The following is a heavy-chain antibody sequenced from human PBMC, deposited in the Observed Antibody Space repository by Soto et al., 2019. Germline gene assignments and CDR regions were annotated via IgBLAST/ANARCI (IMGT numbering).Heavy chain of an antibody. CDR2: INHSGST. D-gene: IGHD3-22*01. J-gene: IGHJ5*02. Sequence: SETLSLTCAVYGGSFSGYYWSWIRQPPGKGLEWIGEINHSGSTNYNPSLKSRVTISVDTSKNQFSLKLSSVTAADTAVYYCARGVRITMIVVVITTDNWFDPWGQGTLVTVSS. CDR3: ARGVRITMIVVVITTDNWFDP. V-gene: IGHV4-34*01. CDR1: GGSFSGYY.